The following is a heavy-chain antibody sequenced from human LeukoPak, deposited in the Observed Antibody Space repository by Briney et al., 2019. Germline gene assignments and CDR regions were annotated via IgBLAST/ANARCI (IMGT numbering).Heavy chain of an antibody. CDR2: ISGSGGST. Sequence: GGSLRLSCAASGFTFSSYAMSWVRQAPGKGLEWVSAISGSGGSTYYADSVKGRFTISRDNSQNTLYLQMNSLRAEDTAVYYCAKGVGMAVAGFDYWGQGTLVTVSS. CDR1: GFTFSSYA. V-gene: IGHV3-23*01. CDR3: AKGVGMAVAGFDY. J-gene: IGHJ4*02. D-gene: IGHD6-13*01.